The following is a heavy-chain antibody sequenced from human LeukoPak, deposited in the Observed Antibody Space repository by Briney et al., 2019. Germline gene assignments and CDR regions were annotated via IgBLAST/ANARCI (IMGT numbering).Heavy chain of an antibody. Sequence: SETLSLTCTVSGGSISTGSYYWSRIRQPAGKGLEWIGRLYTTGSTNYNPSLKSRVTISVDKSKNQFSLKLSSVTAADTAVYYCARGPGGRREYSGLVSRGSYYYYMDVWGKGTTVTVSS. D-gene: IGHD1-26*01. V-gene: IGHV4-61*02. CDR3: ARGPGGRREYSGLVSRGSYYYYMDV. J-gene: IGHJ6*03. CDR2: LYTTGST. CDR1: GGSISTGSYY.